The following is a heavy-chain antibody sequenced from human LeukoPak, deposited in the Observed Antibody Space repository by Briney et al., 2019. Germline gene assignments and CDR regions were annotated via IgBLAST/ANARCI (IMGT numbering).Heavy chain of an antibody. J-gene: IGHJ4*02. CDR1: GFTFSSYA. V-gene: IGHV3-23*01. Sequence: GGSLRLSCAASGFTFSSYAMSWVRQAPGKGLEWVSAISGSGGSTYYADSVKGRFTISRDNSKNTLYLQMNSLRAEDTAVYYCAKEHYYDFWSGYLDYWGQGTLVTVPS. CDR3: AKEHYYDFWSGYLDY. CDR2: ISGSGGST. D-gene: IGHD3-3*01.